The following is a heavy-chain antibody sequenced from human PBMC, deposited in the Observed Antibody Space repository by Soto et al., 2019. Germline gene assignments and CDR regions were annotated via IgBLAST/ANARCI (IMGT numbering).Heavy chain of an antibody. V-gene: IGHV3-53*01. CDR3: ARDRGGIWGLGAFDI. Sequence: GGSLRLSCAASGFTVSSNYMSWVRQAPGKGLEWVSVIYSGGSTYYADSVKGRFTISRDNSKNTLYLQMNSLRAEDTAVYYCARDRGGIWGLGAFDIWGQGTMVTVSS. J-gene: IGHJ3*02. CDR1: GFTVSSNY. CDR2: IYSGGST. D-gene: IGHD7-27*01.